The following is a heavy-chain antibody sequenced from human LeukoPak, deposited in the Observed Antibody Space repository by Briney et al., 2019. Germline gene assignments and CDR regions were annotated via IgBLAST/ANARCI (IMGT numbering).Heavy chain of an antibody. CDR1: AASISNYY. V-gene: IGHV4-4*09. CDR2: ISTSGST. Sequence: SETLSLTCAVSAASISNYYWSWIRQAQGKGLEWIGYISTSGSTNYNTSLKSRVSISLDTSKNRFSLNLNFVTAADTAVYYCASPRSGYRYTFDYWGQGALVTVSS. J-gene: IGHJ4*02. D-gene: IGHD3-22*01. CDR3: ASPRSGYRYTFDY.